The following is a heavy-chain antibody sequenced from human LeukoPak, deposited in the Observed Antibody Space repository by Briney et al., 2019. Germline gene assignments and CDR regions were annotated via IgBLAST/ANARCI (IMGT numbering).Heavy chain of an antibody. CDR3: ARDPVAGTPFDY. V-gene: IGHV4-39*07. CDR2: IYYSGST. J-gene: IGHJ4*02. CDR1: GGSISSSSYY. Sequence: PSETLSLTCTVSGGSISSSSYYWGWIRQPPGKGLEWIGSIYYSGSTYYNPSLKSRVTISVDTSKNQFSLKLSSVTAADTAVYYCARDPVAGTPFDYWGQGTLVTVSS. D-gene: IGHD6-19*01.